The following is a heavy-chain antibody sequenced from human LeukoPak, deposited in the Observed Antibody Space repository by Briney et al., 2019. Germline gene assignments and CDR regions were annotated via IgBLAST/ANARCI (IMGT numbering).Heavy chain of an antibody. J-gene: IGHJ6*02. CDR3: VRDVTITLSMDV. D-gene: IGHD3-9*01. CDR1: GGSFSGYY. CDR2: INHSGST. V-gene: IGHV4-34*01. Sequence: SETLSLTCAVYGGSFSGYYWSWIRQPPGKGLEWIGEINHSGSTNYNPSLKSRVTISVDTSKNQFSLKLSSVTAADTAVYYCVRDVTITLSMDVWGQGTTVTVSS.